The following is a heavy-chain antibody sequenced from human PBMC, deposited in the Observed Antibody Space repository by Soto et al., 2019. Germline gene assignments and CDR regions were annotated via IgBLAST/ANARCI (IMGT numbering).Heavy chain of an antibody. Sequence: SETLSLTCAVYGGSFSGYYWSWIRQPPGKGLEWIGEINHSGGTFYNPSLRSRVTMSVDTSENQFSLTLSSVTAADTAVYYCARTRTAGSCPFDSWGQGGQVTVAS. D-gene: IGHD2-15*01. CDR3: ARTRTAGSCPFDS. V-gene: IGHV4-34*01. J-gene: IGHJ4*02. CDR1: GGSFSGYY. CDR2: INHSGGT.